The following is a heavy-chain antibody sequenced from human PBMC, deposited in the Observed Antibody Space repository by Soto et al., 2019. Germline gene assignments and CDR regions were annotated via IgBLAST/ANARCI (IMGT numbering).Heavy chain of an antibody. D-gene: IGHD1-7*01. CDR2: LNTYGNT. Sequence: PSETLALTCTVSGGSISSHRWSWIRQPAGKGLEWIGRLNTYGNTHYNPSLKSRVTVSVDTSRNQFFLTLRSVTAADSAVYHCGRESGETWDYEASWGQGTPVTVSS. CDR3: GRESGETWDYEAS. J-gene: IGHJ5*02. CDR1: GGSISSHR. V-gene: IGHV4-4*07.